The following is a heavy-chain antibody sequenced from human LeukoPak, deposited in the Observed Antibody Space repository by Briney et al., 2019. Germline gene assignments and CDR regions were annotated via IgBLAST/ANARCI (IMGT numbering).Heavy chain of an antibody. CDR3: TRDRGIMLTFGGVIAKGAHY. J-gene: IGHJ4*02. CDR1: DDSISSGGYS. D-gene: IGHD3-16*02. CDR2: IHDSGST. V-gene: IGHV4-30-4*07. Sequence: SETLSLTCAISDDSISSGGYSWSWIRQPPGKGLEWIGYIHDSGSTYYNPSLKSRVTISVDTSKNQFSLKLNSVTAADTALYYCTRDRGIMLTFGGVIAKGAHYWGQGTLVTVSS.